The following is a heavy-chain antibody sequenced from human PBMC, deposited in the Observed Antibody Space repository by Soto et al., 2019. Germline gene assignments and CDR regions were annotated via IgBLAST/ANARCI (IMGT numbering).Heavy chain of an antibody. CDR1: GGSFGNYY. CDR2: IYYRGST. J-gene: IGHJ6*02. V-gene: IGHV4-59*01. CDR3: ATGLFVPDNYFYYGVDV. Sequence: QVQLQESGPGLVKPSETLSLACTVSGGSFGNYYWSWIRQPPGKGLEWIGYIYYRGSTSYNPSLKSRATISVDTSNHQLAMRLSSVTAADSAVYYCATGLFVPDNYFYYGVDVWGHGTAVTISS. D-gene: IGHD2-21*01.